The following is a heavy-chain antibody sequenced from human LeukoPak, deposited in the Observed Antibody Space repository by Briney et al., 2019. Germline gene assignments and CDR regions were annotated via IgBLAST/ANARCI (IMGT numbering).Heavy chain of an antibody. J-gene: IGHJ6*02. CDR3: ARDAVDTANAV. D-gene: IGHD5-18*01. CDR2: LYSDGTT. V-gene: IGHV3-53*01. Sequence: PGGSLRLSCAASGFTVSSNYMSWVRQAPGKGLEWVSVLYSDGTTYYADSVKGRFTISRDNSKNTLYLQMNSLRAEDTAVYYCARDAVDTANAVWGQGTTVTVSS. CDR1: GFTVSSNY.